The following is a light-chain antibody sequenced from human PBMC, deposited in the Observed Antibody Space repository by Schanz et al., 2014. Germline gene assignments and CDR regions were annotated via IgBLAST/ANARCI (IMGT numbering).Light chain of an antibody. V-gene: IGLV1-51*01. Sequence: QSVLTQPPSVSAAPGQKVSISCSGSTSNLGNNYVSWYQHLPGTAPKVFIYDNNKRPSGIPDGFSGSRFGTSDTLGITGLQTGDEADYYCGTWDSSLSAAVFGGGTKLTVL. CDR2: DNN. CDR3: GTWDSSLSAAV. J-gene: IGLJ3*02. CDR1: TSNLGNNY.